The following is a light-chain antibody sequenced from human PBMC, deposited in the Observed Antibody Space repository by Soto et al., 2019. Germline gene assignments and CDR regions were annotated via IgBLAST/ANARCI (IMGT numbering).Light chain of an antibody. CDR2: EES. CDR3: QQVKSYPRT. V-gene: IGKV1-9*01. J-gene: IGKJ4*01. Sequence: IHLTQSASSISAFVGDSVNTTCGASQAITNNLAWYQQKPGKPPKLLIYEESTLHSGVPSRFSGRKVGTQFILTIDSLQPEDFATYYCQQVKSYPRTFGGGTKVDTK. CDR1: QAITNN.